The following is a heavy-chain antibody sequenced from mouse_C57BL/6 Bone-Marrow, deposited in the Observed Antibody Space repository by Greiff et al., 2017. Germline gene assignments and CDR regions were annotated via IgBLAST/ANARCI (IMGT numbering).Heavy chain of an antibody. J-gene: IGHJ3*01. CDR3: ANYGKESCFAY. D-gene: IGHD1-1*02. CDR2: IYPGDGDT. Sequence: VQLQESGPELVKPGASVKISCKASGYAFSSSWMNWVKQRPGKGLEWIGRIYPGDGDTNYNGKFKGKATLTADKSSSTAYMQLSSLTSEDSAVYFCANYGKESCFAYWGHGTLVTVSA. V-gene: IGHV1-82*01. CDR1: GYAFSSSW.